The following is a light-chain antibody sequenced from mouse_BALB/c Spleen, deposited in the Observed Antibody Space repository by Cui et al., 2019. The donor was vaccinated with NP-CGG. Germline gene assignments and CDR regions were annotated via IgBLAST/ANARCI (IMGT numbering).Light chain of an antibody. CDR2: GTN. CDR3: ALWYSNHWV. Sequence: QAVVNPESALNTSPGETVTLTCRSSTGAVTTNNYANWVQEKPDHLFTGLIGGTNNRAPGVPARFSGSLIGDKAALTITGAQTEDESIYFCALWYSNHWVFGGGTKLTVL. CDR1: TGAVTTNNY. V-gene: IGLV1*01. J-gene: IGLJ1*01.